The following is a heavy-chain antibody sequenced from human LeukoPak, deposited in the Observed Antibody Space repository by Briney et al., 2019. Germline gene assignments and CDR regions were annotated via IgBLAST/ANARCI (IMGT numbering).Heavy chain of an antibody. CDR2: IYYSGST. J-gene: IGHJ6*02. V-gene: IGHV4-59*01. Sequence: SETLSLTCTVSGVSISSYYWSWIRQPPGKGLEWIGYIYYSGSTNYNPSLKSRVTISVDTSKNQFSLKLSSVTAADTAVYYCARDKVTRGYYYYYGMDVWGQGTTVTVSS. D-gene: IGHD4-23*01. CDR3: ARDKVTRGYYYYYGMDV. CDR1: GVSISSYY.